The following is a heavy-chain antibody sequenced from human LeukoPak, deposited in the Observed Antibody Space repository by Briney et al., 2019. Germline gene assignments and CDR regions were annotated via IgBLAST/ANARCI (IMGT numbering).Heavy chain of an antibody. Sequence: SETLSLTCTVSGGSISSSTYYWGWIRQPPGKGLEWIGSIHYSGITYYNPSLKSRVTISGDTSKNQFSLRLTSVTAADTAVYYCTREKARQAFDPWGQGTLVTVSS. CDR2: IHYSGIT. V-gene: IGHV4-39*02. CDR1: GGSISSSTYY. J-gene: IGHJ5*02. CDR3: TREKARQAFDP.